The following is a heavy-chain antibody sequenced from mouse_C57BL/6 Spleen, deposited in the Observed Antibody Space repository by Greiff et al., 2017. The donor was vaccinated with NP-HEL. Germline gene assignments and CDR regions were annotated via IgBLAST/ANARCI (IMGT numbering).Heavy chain of an antibody. CDR2: IHPNSGST. D-gene: IGHD1-1*01. Sequence: QVQLQQPGAELVKPGASVKLSCKASGYTFTSYWMHWVKQRPGQGLEWIGMIHPNSGSTNYNEKFKSKATLTVDKSSSTAYMQLSSLTSEDSAVYYCVGYGSSYGYFDVWGTGTTVTVSS. V-gene: IGHV1-64*01. CDR1: GYTFTSYW. CDR3: VGYGSSYGYFDV. J-gene: IGHJ1*03.